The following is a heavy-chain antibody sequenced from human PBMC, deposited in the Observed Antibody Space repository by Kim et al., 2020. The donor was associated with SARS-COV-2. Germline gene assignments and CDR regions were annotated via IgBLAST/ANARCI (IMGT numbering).Heavy chain of an antibody. CDR1: TFIFTNHW. CDR2: VSRSGGER. D-gene: IGHD2-15*01. Sequence: GGSLRLSCVASTFIFTNHWMNWVRQAPGKGLEWVASVSRSGGERYYADSVKGRFTISRDNARNSLFLQMDGLTDEDTAVYYCVRCIGVNTCRLPVGAFGIWGAGPTVIVSP. J-gene: IGHJ3*02. CDR3: VRCIGVNTCRLPVGAFGI. V-gene: IGHV3-7*01.